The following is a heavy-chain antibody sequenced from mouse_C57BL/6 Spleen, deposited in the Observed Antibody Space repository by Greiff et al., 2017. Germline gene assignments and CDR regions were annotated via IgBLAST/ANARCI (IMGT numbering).Heavy chain of an antibody. CDR1: GYTFTSYW. CDR2: IYPSDSET. Sequence: QVQLQQPGAELVRPGSSVKLSCKASGYTFTSYWMDWVKQRPGQGLEWIGNIYPSDSETHYNQKFKDKATLTVDKSSSTAYMQLSSLTSEDSAVYYGARSVSNWYFDVWGTGTTVTVSS. J-gene: IGHJ1*03. CDR3: ARSVSNWYFDV. V-gene: IGHV1-61*01. D-gene: IGHD1-1*01.